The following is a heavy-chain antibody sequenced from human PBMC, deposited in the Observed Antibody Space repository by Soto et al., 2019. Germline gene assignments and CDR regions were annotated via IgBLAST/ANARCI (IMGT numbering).Heavy chain of an antibody. CDR2: ISSSSSTI. CDR1: GFTFSSYS. Sequence: SLRLSCAASGFTFSSYSMNLVRQAPWKGLEWVSYISSSSSTIYYADSVKGRLTISRDNAKNSLYLQMNSLRDEDTAVYYCARRVGAGYYYDSSGYWYFGYWGEGPLVTV. J-gene: IGHJ4*02. D-gene: IGHD3-22*01. CDR3: ARRVGAGYYYDSSGYWYFGY. V-gene: IGHV3-48*02.